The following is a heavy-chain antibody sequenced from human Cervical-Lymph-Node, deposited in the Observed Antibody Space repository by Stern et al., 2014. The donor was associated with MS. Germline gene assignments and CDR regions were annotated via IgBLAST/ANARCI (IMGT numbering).Heavy chain of an antibody. V-gene: IGHV4-30-4*01. CDR1: GGSISSGDYY. Sequence: QLQLQESGPGLVKPSQTLSLTCTVSGGSISSGDYYWSWIRQPPGKGLEGIGYIYYSGITYYNPSLKSRVTISVDTSKNQFSLKLSSVTAADTAVYYCASANCSSTSCPNWFDPWGQGTLVTVSS. CDR2: IYYSGIT. J-gene: IGHJ5*02. D-gene: IGHD2-2*01. CDR3: ASANCSSTSCPNWFDP.